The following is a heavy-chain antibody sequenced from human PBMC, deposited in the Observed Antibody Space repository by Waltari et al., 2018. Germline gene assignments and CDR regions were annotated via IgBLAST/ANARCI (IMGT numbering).Heavy chain of an antibody. CDR1: GFTVSSYW. J-gene: IGHJ4*02. D-gene: IGHD1-26*01. CDR2: INSDGIST. CDR3: ARGRTGLTQIVED. V-gene: IGHV3-74*01. Sequence: EVQLVESGGGLVQPGGSLRLSCAASGFTVSSYWRHWVRQPPGKGLLWVSRINSDGISTNYADSVKGRFTVSRDNAKNTLYLQMNSLRAEDTAVYYCARGRTGLTQIVEDWGQGTLVTVSS.